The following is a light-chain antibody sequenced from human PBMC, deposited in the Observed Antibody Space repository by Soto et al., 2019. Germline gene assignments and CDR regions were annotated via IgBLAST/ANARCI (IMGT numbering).Light chain of an antibody. J-gene: IGLJ2*01. Sequence: QSVLTQSASVSGSPGQSITIPCTGTSSDVGGYDYVSWYQQHPGKVPKLIIYEVIKRPSGVSHRFSGSKSGNTASLTSSGLQTEDEADYYCSSYTTSSALVFGGGTKVTV. CDR2: EVI. V-gene: IGLV2-14*01. CDR3: SSYTTSSALV. CDR1: SSDVGGYDY.